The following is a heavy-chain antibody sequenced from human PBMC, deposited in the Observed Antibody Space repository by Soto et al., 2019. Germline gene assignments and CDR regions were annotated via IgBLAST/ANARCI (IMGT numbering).Heavy chain of an antibody. V-gene: IGHV3-9*01. CDR1: GFTFDDYA. CDR2: ISWNSGSI. CDR3: AKDRGLVLSFYFDN. Sequence: DVQLVESGGGLVQPGRSLRLSCAASGFTFDDYAMHWVRQAPGKALEWVSGISWNSGSIGYADSVKGRFTISSDNAKNSLYLQMNRLRAEDTALYYCAKDRGLVLSFYFDNWGQGTLVTVSS. D-gene: IGHD6-19*01. J-gene: IGHJ4*02.